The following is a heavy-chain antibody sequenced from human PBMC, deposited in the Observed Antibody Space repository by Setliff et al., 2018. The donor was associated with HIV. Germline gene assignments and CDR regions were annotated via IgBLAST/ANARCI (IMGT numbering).Heavy chain of an antibody. CDR2: INHSGST. D-gene: IGHD3-22*01. J-gene: IGHJ6*03. V-gene: IGHV4-34*01. CDR3: ARGRVDDSSGYYGVVDYYYYYYMDV. Sequence: SETLSLTCAAYGGSFSGYYWSWIRQPPGKGLEWIGEINHSGSTNYNPSLKSRVTISVDTSKNQFSLKLSSVTAADTAVYYCARGRVDDSSGYYGVVDYYYYYYMDVWGKGTTVTVSS. CDR1: GGSFSGYY.